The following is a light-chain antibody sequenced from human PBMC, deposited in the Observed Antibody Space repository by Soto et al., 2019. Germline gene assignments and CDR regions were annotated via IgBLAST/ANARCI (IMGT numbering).Light chain of an antibody. CDR3: QLYASSRA. CDR1: QSVSSNY. CDR2: GAS. J-gene: IGKJ1*01. V-gene: IGKV3-20*01. Sequence: EIVLTQSAGTLSLSPGERATLSCRASQSVSSNYLAWYQQKPGQAPRLLIYGASSRATGIPDRFSGSGSGTDFTLTISRLEPEDFAVYYRQLYASSRAFGQGTKVDIK.